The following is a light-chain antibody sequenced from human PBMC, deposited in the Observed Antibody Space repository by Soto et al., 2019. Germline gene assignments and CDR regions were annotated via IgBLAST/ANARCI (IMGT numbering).Light chain of an antibody. J-gene: IGLJ2*01. CDR3: QSYYSSLSGSV. CDR1: SSNIEAGYD. Sequence: QTVVTQPPSVSGAPGQRVTISCTGSSSNIEAGYDVHWYQQLPGTAPKLLIYGNSNRPSGVPDRFSGSKSGTSASLAITGLQAEDEADYYCQSYYSSLSGSVFGGGIQLTVL. V-gene: IGLV1-40*01. CDR2: GNS.